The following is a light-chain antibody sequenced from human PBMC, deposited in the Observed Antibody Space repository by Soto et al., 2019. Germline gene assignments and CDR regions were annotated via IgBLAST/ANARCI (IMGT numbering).Light chain of an antibody. V-gene: IGLV2-14*01. CDR2: DVS. CDR3: GSYASSSTLYV. J-gene: IGLJ1*01. Sequence: QSVLTQPASVSGSPGQSITISCTGTSSDVGGYNYVSWYQQHSGKAPKLMIYDVSNRPSGVSNRFSGSKSGNTASLTISGLQAGDEAAYSCGSYASSSTLYVFGTGTKVTVL. CDR1: SSDVGGYNY.